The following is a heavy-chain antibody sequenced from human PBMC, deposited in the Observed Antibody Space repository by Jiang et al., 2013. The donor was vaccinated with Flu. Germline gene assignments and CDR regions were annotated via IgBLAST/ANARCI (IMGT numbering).Heavy chain of an antibody. D-gene: IGHD2-15*01. CDR2: IWYDGSNK. J-gene: IGHJ6*02. V-gene: IGHV3-33*01. CDR1: GFTFSSYG. Sequence: VQLVESGGGVVQPGRSLRLSCAASGFTFSSYGMHWVRQAPGKGLEWVAVIWYDGSNKYYADSVKGRFTISRDNSKNTLYLQMNSLRAEDTAVYYCARDEYCSGGSCYSPYYYYGMDVWGQGTTVTVSS. CDR3: ARDEYCSGGSCYSPYYYYGMDV.